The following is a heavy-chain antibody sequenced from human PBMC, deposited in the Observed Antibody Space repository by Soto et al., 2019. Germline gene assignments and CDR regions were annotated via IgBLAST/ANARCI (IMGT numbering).Heavy chain of an antibody. J-gene: IGHJ4*02. CDR2: IIPIFGTT. CDR1: GGTFSRYG. D-gene: IGHD1-26*01. CDR3: ARTYYQWEALHYFDF. Sequence: QVQQVQSGAEVKKPGSSVKVSCTASGGTFSRYGFTWVRQAPGQGFQWMGGIIPIFGTTHYEQNFQGRLSITAVESTSTVYMELSSLRSDDTAIYFCARTYYQWEALHYFDFWGQGTLVTVSS. V-gene: IGHV1-69*01.